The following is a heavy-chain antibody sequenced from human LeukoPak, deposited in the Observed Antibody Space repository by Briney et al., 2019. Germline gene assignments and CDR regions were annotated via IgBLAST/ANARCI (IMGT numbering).Heavy chain of an antibody. J-gene: IGHJ3*02. CDR1: GYNFIMYG. CDR3: ARGLSSGYLDAFDI. CDR2: IIPIFGTA. D-gene: IGHD3-22*01. Sequence: ASVKVSCKASGYNFIMYGINWVRQAPGQGLGWMGGIIPIFGTANYAQKFQGRVTITADKSTSTAYMELSSLRSEDTAVYYCARGLSSGYLDAFDIWGQGTMVTVSS. V-gene: IGHV1-69*06.